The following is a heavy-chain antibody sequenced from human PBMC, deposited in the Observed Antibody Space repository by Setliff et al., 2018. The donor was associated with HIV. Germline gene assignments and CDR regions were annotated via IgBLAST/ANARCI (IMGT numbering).Heavy chain of an antibody. CDR1: GGSISSGSFY. CDR2: IYTSGST. D-gene: IGHD2-15*01. J-gene: IGHJ5*01. CDR3: ARQGSWLDS. V-gene: IGHV4-61*09. Sequence: PSETLSLTCTVSGGSISSGSFYWSWIRQPAGKGLEWIGHIYTSGSTDYNPSLKSPVSISVDTSKNHVSLRLNSVTAADTAVYYCARQGSWLDSWGQGTLVTVSS.